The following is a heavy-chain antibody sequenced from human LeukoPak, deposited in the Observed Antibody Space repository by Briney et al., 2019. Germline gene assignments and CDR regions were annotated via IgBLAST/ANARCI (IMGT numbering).Heavy chain of an antibody. J-gene: IGHJ4*02. CDR3: ATDGDRYYYDTSGPY. D-gene: IGHD3-22*01. CDR2: IFSGGST. V-gene: IGHV3-66*01. Sequence: GGSLRLSCAASGFTVSSNYMNWVRQAPGKGLEWVSLIFSGGSTYYADSVKGRFTISRDNSKNTLYLQMNSLRAEDTAVYYCATDGDRYYYDTSGPYWGQGTLVTVSS. CDR1: GFTVSSNY.